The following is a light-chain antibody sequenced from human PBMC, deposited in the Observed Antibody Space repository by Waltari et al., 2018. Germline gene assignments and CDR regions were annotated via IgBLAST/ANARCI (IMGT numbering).Light chain of an antibody. J-gene: IGLJ2*01. V-gene: IGLV1-44*01. CDR2: SNN. Sequence: QSVMTQPPSASGTPGQRVTIPCSGTTSNIGSNTVSWFQHLPETPPKLLIYSNNQRPSGVPDRFSASKSGTSASLVISGLQSEDEADYYCAAWEDSLDGIVVFGGGTKLTVL. CDR3: AAWEDSLDGIVV. CDR1: TSNIGSNT.